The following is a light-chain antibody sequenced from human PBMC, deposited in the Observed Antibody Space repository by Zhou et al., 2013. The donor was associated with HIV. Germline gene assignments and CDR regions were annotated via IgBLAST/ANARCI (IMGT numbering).Light chain of an antibody. CDR1: QSVSSGY. V-gene: IGKV3-20*01. CDR3: QQYDTWPS. J-gene: IGKJ2*01. Sequence: DIVLTQSPGTLSLSPGERATLSCRASQSVSSGYLAWYQQKPGQAPRLLIYDTSTRATGVPARFSGSGSGRDFTLTISGLQSEDFALYYCQQYDTWPSFGQGTKLQIK. CDR2: DTS.